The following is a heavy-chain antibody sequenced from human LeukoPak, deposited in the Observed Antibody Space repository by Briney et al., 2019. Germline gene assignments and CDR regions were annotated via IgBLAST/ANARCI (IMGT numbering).Heavy chain of an antibody. V-gene: IGHV3-21*01. CDR1: GFTFSGYS. D-gene: IGHD4-11*01. Sequence: GGSLRISCAASGFTFSGYSMNWVRQAPGKGLEWVSSISGNSNNIFYADSVKGRFTISRDNAKNSLYLQMNSLRAEDTAVYYCARLAGVHDYSNYGQFDYWGQGTLVTVSS. CDR3: ARLAGVHDYSNYGQFDY. J-gene: IGHJ4*02. CDR2: ISGNSNNI.